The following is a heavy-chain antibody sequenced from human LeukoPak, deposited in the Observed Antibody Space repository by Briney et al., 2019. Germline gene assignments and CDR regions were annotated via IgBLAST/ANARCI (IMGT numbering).Heavy chain of an antibody. Sequence: SETLSLTCTVSGGSISSGGYYWSWIRQPPGKGLEWIGEIYHSGSTNYNPSLKSRVTISVDKSKNQFSLKLSSVTAADTAVYYCARSPTGGATKDYFDYWGQGTLVTVSS. CDR1: GGSISSGGYY. CDR2: IYHSGST. J-gene: IGHJ4*02. CDR3: ARSPTGGATKDYFDY. V-gene: IGHV4-61*05. D-gene: IGHD1-26*01.